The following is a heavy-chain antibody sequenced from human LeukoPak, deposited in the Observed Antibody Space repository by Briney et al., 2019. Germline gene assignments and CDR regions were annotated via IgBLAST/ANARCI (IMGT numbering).Heavy chain of an antibody. CDR1: GFTFSSYT. CDR3: ARSMIVVIPVDY. D-gene: IGHD3-22*01. J-gene: IGHJ4*02. CDR2: ITSSSSYM. Sequence: GSLRLSCAASGFTFSSYTMNWVRQAPGKGLEWVSSITSSSSYMYYADSVKGRFTISRDNAKNSLYLQMNSLRAEDTAVYYCARSMIVVIPVDYWGQGTLVTVSS. V-gene: IGHV3-21*01.